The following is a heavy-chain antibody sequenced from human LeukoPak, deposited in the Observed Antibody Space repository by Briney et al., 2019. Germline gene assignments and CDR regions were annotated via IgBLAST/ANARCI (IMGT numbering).Heavy chain of an antibody. CDR2: ISAYNGNT. J-gene: IGHJ4*02. Sequence: ASVKVSCKASGYTFTSYGISWVRQAPGQGLEWMGWISAYNGNTNYAQKLQGRVTVTTDTSTSTAYMELRSLRSDDTAVYYCATTPYCSGGSCYSVYWGQGTLVTVSS. CDR3: ATTPYCSGGSCYSVY. CDR1: GYTFTSYG. V-gene: IGHV1-18*01. D-gene: IGHD2-15*01.